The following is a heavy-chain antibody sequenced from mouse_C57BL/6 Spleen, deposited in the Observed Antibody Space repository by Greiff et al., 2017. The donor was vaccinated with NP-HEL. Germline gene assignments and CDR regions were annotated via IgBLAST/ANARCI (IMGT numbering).Heavy chain of an antibody. CDR2: INPSTGGT. D-gene: IGHD2-2*01. CDR1: GYSFTGYY. Sequence: EVKLVESGPELVKPGASVKISCKASGYSFTGYYMNWVKQSPEKSLEWIGEINPSTGGTTYNQKFKAKATLTVDKSSSTAYMQLKSLTSEDSAVYYCASGYYFDYWGQGTTLTVSS. J-gene: IGHJ2*01. CDR3: ASGYYFDY. V-gene: IGHV1-42*01.